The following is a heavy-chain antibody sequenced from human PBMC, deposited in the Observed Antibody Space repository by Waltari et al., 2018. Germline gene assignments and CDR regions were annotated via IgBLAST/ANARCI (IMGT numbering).Heavy chain of an antibody. CDR2: IIPILGIA. D-gene: IGHD3-10*01. Sequence: QVQLVQSGAEVKKPGSSVKVSCKASGGTFSSYTISWVRRSPGQGLEWMGRIIPILGIANYAQKFQGRVTITADKSTSTAYMELSSLRSEDTAVYYCARVNYYGSGSYYFDYWGQGTLVTVSS. CDR1: GGTFSSYT. J-gene: IGHJ4*02. CDR3: ARVNYYGSGSYYFDY. V-gene: IGHV1-69*02.